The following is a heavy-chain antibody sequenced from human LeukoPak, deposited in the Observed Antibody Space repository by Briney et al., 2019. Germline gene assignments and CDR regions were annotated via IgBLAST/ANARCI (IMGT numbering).Heavy chain of an antibody. D-gene: IGHD2-15*01. Sequence: SETLSLTCTVSGDSMSTYYWSWIRQPPGEGLEWIGFISYNRSTNHNPSLKSRVTISLDTPQNQFSLRLSSVTAADTAVYYCAREVGCSGGACSPFDYWGQGILVTVPS. J-gene: IGHJ4*02. V-gene: IGHV4-59*01. CDR2: ISYNRST. CDR1: GDSMSTYY. CDR3: AREVGCSGGACSPFDY.